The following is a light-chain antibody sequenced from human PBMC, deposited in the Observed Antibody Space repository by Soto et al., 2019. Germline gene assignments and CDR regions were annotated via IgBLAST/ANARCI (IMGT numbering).Light chain of an antibody. CDR1: SSDVGGYDH. Sequence: QSALTQPASVSGSPGQSITMSCTGTSSDVGGYDHVSWYQQHPGKAPKLIIYDVTVRPSGISRRFSGSKSDNTASLAVSGLQPEDEADYYRSSYTNKDTLLFGGGTKLTVL. V-gene: IGLV2-14*03. CDR2: DVT. J-gene: IGLJ3*02. CDR3: SSYTNKDTLL.